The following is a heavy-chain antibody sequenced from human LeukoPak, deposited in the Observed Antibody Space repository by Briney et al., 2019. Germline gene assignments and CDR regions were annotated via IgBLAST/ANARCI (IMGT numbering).Heavy chain of an antibody. V-gene: IGHV4-4*07. CDR1: GGSISSYY. D-gene: IGHD3-22*01. CDR3: ARDGDYYDSSGYYNWFDP. Sequence: SETLSLTCTVSGGSISSYYWSWIRQPAGKGLEWIGRIYTSGSTNYNPSLKSRVTMSVDTSKNQFSLKLSSVTAADTAVYYCARDGDYYDSSGYYNWFDPWGQGTLVTVSS. CDR2: IYTSGST. J-gene: IGHJ5*02.